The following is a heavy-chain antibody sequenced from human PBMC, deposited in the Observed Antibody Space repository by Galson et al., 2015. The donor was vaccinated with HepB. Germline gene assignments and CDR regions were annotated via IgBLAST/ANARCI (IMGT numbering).Heavy chain of an antibody. V-gene: IGHV4-39*01. J-gene: IGHJ6*02. D-gene: IGHD3-10*01. CDR2: IYYTGTT. CDR1: GGSTSSNTYY. CDR3: ARHVGESGSYGMDV. Sequence: ETLSLTCAVFGGSTSSNTYYWSWIRQPPGRGLEWIGSIYYTGTTYYNPSLKSRVAISLDTSKNHFSLKLRSVTAADTAVYYCARHVGESGSYGMDVWGQGTTVSVSS.